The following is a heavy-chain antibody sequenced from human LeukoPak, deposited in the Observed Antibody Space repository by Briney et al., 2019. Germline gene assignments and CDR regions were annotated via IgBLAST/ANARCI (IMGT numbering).Heavy chain of an antibody. CDR2: IYYSGST. CDR3: ARGSYGDYIDY. V-gene: IGHV4-59*01. CDR1: GGSISSYY. J-gene: IGHJ4*02. Sequence: SETLSLTCTVSGGSISSYYWGWIRQPPGKGLEWIGYIYYSGSTNYNPSRKSRITISVDTSKNQFSLKLSSVTAADTAVYYCARGSYGDYIDYWGQGTLVTVSS. D-gene: IGHD4-17*01.